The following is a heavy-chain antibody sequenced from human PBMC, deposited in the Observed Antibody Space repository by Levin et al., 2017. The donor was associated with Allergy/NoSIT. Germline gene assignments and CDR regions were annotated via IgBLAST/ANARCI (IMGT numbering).Heavy chain of an antibody. Sequence: GESLKISCAASGFTFSNAWMSWVRQAPGKGLEWVGRIKSKTDGGTTDYAAPVKGRFTISRDDSKNTLYLQMNSLKTEDTAVYYCTTDLRPWIQLWYNDYWGQGTLVTVSS. CDR2: IKSKTDGGTT. J-gene: IGHJ4*02. CDR1: GFTFSNAW. CDR3: TTDLRPWIQLWYNDY. D-gene: IGHD5-18*01. V-gene: IGHV3-15*01.